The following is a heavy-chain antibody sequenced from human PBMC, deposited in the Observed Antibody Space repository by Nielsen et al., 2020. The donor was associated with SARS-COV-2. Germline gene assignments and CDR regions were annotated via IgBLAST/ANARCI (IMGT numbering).Heavy chain of an antibody. CDR2: IHYTGSA. D-gene: IGHD2-2*01. V-gene: IGHV4-39*07. J-gene: IGHJ4*02. CDR1: GASIRNSRYY. Sequence: SETLSLTCSVSGASIRNSRYYWTWVRQPPGRGPEWIGNIHYTGSANYSPSLKSRVTISVDTSKNQFSLKLSSVTAADTAVYYCARVDCSSTSCYPYYWGQGTLVTVSS. CDR3: ARVDCSSTSCYPYY.